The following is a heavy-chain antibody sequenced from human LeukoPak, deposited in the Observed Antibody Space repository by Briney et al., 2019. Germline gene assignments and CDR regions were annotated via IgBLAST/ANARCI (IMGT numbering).Heavy chain of an antibody. CDR2: IIPIFGTA. V-gene: IGHV1-69*05. Sequence: ASVKVSCKASGGTFSSYAISWVRQAPGQGLEWMGRIIPIFGTANYAQKFQGRVTITTDESTSTAYMELSSLRSEDTAIYYCASDWPYSSSSSDYWGQGTLVTVSS. CDR3: ASDWPYSSSSSDY. J-gene: IGHJ4*02. D-gene: IGHD6-6*01. CDR1: GGTFSSYA.